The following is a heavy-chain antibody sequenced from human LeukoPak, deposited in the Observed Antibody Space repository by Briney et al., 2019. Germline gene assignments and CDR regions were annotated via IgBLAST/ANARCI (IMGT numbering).Heavy chain of an antibody. CDR2: ISAYNGNT. D-gene: IGHD2-2*01. CDR1: GYTFTSYG. J-gene: IGHJ5*02. CDR3: ARDYCSSTSCYSYWFDP. Sequence: ASVKVSCKASGYTFTSYGISWVRQAPGQGLEWMGWISAYNGNTNYAQKLQGRVTMTTDTSTSTAYMELRSLRSDDMAVYYCARDYCSSTSCYSYWFDPWGQGTLVTVSS. V-gene: IGHV1-18*03.